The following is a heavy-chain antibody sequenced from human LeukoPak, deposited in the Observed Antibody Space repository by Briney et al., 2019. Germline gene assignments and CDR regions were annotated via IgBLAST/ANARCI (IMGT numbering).Heavy chain of an antibody. J-gene: IGHJ5*02. CDR3: ARDSLRTAIAMAGGNWFDP. CDR1: GYTFTDYH. V-gene: IGHV1-46*01. CDR2: INPSGGST. D-gene: IGHD6-19*01. Sequence: ASVKVSCKASGYTFTDYHMHWVRQAPGQGLEWVGIINPSGGSTTYAEKFQGRVTMTRDTSTSTVYMELTSLRSEDTAVYYCARDSLRTAIAMAGGNWFDPWGQGTLVTVSP.